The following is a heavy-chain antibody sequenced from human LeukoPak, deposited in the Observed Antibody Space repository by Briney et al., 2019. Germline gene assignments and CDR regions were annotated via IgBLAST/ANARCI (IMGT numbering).Heavy chain of an antibody. CDR3: ARDLPGDTSN. CDR1: GGTFSSYA. CDR2: IIPIFGTA. J-gene: IGHJ4*02. V-gene: IGHV1-69*05. Sequence: SVKVSCKASGGTFSSYAISWVRQAPGQGLEWMGGIIPIFGTANYAQKFQGRVTMTRDTSINTAFMELSRLRSDDTAVYYCARDLPGDTSNWGQGTLVTVSS. D-gene: IGHD2-21*02.